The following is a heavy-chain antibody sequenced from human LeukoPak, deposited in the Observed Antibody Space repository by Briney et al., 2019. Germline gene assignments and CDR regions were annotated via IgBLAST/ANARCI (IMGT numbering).Heavy chain of an antibody. CDR3: ARWHDRAYYGDYPFDY. J-gene: IGHJ4*02. CDR2: ISSSSGYI. D-gene: IGHD4-17*01. Sequence: PGGSLRLSCAASGFTFSSYSMNWVRQAPGKGLEWVSSISSSSGYIYYADSVKGRFTISRDNAKNSLYLQMNSLRAEDTAVYYCARWHDRAYYGDYPFDYWGQGTLVTVSS. V-gene: IGHV3-21*01. CDR1: GFTFSSYS.